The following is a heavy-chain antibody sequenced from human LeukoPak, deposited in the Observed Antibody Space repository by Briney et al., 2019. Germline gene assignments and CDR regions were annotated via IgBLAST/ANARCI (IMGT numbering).Heavy chain of an antibody. V-gene: IGHV4-59*01. CDR3: ARFSYYDRGWFDP. Sequence: SETLSLTCTVSGGSISSYYWSWIRQPPGKGLEWIGYIYYSGSTNYNPSLKSRVTISVDTSKNQFSLKLSSVTAADTAVYYCARFSYYDRGWFDPWGQGTLVTVSS. CDR1: GGSISSYY. CDR2: IYYSGST. J-gene: IGHJ5*02. D-gene: IGHD3-22*01.